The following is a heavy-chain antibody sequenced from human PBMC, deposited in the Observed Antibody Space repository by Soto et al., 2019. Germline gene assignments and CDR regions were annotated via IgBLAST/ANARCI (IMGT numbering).Heavy chain of an antibody. CDR2: IFHSWTT. CDR1: GDSVSSSHW. D-gene: IGHD1-1*01. CDR3: ARQLERGDLPGGFEY. Sequence: QVQLQESGPGLVEPSGTLSLTCAVSGDSVSSSHWWSWVRQSPGKGLGWIGQIFHSWTTRYNPSLESRVTMSVDKANNQLSRKLRSVTAADTAVYYWARQLERGDLPGGFEYWGQGTLATVSS. J-gene: IGHJ4*02. V-gene: IGHV4-4*02.